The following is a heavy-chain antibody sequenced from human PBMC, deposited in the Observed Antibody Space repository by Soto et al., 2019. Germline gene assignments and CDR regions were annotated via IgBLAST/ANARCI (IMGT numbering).Heavy chain of an antibody. V-gene: IGHV1-18*01. Sequence: QVHLVQSGAEVKKPGGSVKVSCRTSGYTFANFGISWMRQAPGQGLEWMGWISTYNGETNSAQHFQDRVTMTMDTSATTAYMELRSLRSDDTAVYYCARGLRVDYWGQGTLVTVSS. J-gene: IGHJ4*02. D-gene: IGHD4-17*01. CDR3: ARGLRVDY. CDR1: GYTFANFG. CDR2: ISTYNGET.